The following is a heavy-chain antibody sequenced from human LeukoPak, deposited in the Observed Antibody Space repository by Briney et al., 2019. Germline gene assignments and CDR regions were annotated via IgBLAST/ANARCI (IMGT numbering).Heavy chain of an antibody. D-gene: IGHD5-18*01. V-gene: IGHV3-23*01. Sequence: PGGSLRLSCAASGFTFSSYAMSWVRQAPGKGLEWVSAISGSGGSTYYADSVKGRFTISRDNSKNTLYLQMNSLRAEDTAVYYCAKDLVATRGYSYGLLDLTGYFDYWGQGTLVTVSS. CDR3: AKDLVATRGYSYGLLDLTGYFDY. CDR2: ISGSGGST. CDR1: GFTFSSYA. J-gene: IGHJ4*02.